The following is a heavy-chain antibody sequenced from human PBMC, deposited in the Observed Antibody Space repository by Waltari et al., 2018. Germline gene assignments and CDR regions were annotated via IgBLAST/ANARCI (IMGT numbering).Heavy chain of an antibody. J-gene: IGHJ2*01. CDR1: GFTVSSNY. V-gene: IGHV3-53*01. Sequence: EVQLVESGGGLIQPGGSLRLSCAASGFTVSSNYMSWVRQAPGKGLGWVSVIYSCGSTYYADSVKCRFTISRDNSKNTLYLQMNSLRAEDTAVYYCARTEDFWYFDLWGRGTLVTVSS. CDR3: ARTEDFWYFDL. CDR2: IYSCGST.